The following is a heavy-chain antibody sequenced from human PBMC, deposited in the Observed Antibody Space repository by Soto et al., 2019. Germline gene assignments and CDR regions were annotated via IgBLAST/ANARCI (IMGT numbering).Heavy chain of an antibody. D-gene: IGHD6-19*01. CDR1: GFTFSSYA. Sequence: GGSLRLSCAASGFTFSSYAMSWVRQAPGKGLEWVSAISGSGGSTYYADSVKGRFTISRDNSKNTLYLQMNSLRAEDTAVYYCAKDPGRIAVAGPFYFDYWGQGTLVTVSS. CDR3: AKDPGRIAVAGPFYFDY. CDR2: ISGSGGST. J-gene: IGHJ4*02. V-gene: IGHV3-23*01.